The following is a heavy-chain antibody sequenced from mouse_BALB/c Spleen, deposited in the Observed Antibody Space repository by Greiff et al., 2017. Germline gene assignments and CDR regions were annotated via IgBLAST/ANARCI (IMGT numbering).Heavy chain of an antibody. V-gene: IGHV1S81*02. J-gene: IGHJ1*01. D-gene: IGHD1-1*01. CDR1: GYTFTSYW. CDR2: INPSNGCT. CDR3: ANYGSWYIDV. Sequence: QVQLQQPGAELVKPGASVKLSCKASGYTFTSYWMHWVKQRPGQGLDWIGEINPSNGCTNYTEKFKSKATLTVDKSSSTAYMQLSSLTSEDSAVYYCANYGSWYIDVWGAGTTVTVSS.